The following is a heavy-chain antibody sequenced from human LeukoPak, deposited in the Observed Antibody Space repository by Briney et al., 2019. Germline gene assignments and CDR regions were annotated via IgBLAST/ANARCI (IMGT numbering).Heavy chain of an antibody. J-gene: IGHJ5*02. V-gene: IGHV4-34*01. CDR3: ARGVTYYYDSSGYYYVWFDP. Sequence: SETLSLTCAVYGGSFSGYYWSWIRQPPGKGLEWIGEINHSGSTNYNPSLKSRVTISVDTSKNQFSLKLSSVTAADTAVYYCARGVTYYYDSSGYYYVWFDPWGQGTLATVSS. CDR1: GGSFSGYY. D-gene: IGHD3-22*01. CDR2: INHSGST.